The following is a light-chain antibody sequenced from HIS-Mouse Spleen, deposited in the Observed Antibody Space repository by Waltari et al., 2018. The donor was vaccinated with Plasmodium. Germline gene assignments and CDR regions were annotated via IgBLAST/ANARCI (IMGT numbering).Light chain of an antibody. CDR3: QVWDSSTV. J-gene: IGLJ3*02. Sequence: SYELTQPLSVSVALGQTARITCGGNNLGSKNVHWYQQKPGQAPVLVSYRDSNRPSGIPERVSGAKSGNTATLTISRAQAGDEADYYCQVWDSSTVFGGGTKLTVL. CDR1: NLGSKN. CDR2: RDS. V-gene: IGLV3-9*01.